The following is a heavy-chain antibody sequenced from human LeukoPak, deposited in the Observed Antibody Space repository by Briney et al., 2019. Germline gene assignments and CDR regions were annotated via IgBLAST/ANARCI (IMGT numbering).Heavy chain of an antibody. D-gene: IGHD1-14*01. CDR3: ARAGTTVGFIDY. CDR1: GFTFSSYA. J-gene: IGHJ4*02. CDR2: ISYDGSNK. Sequence: PGGSLRLSCAASGFTFSSYAMHWVRQTPGKGLEWVAVISYDGSNKYYADSVKGRFTISRDNSKNTLYLQMNSLRAEDTAVYYCARAGTTVGFIDYWGQGTLVTVSS. V-gene: IGHV3-30-3*01.